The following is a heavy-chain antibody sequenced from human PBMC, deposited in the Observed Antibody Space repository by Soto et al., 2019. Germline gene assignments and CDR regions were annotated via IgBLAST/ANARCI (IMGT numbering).Heavy chain of an antibody. CDR3: ARDKITGLFDY. Sequence: SETLCLTCAVYCRSSSGYYWTWIRQPPGTGLEWIGEINHSGSTNYNPSLKSRVTISVDTSKNQFSLKLTSVTAADTAVYYCARDKITGLFDYWGQGPLVTVS. D-gene: IGHD2-8*02. CDR2: INHSGST. J-gene: IGHJ4*02. CDR1: CRSSSGYY. V-gene: IGHV4-34*01.